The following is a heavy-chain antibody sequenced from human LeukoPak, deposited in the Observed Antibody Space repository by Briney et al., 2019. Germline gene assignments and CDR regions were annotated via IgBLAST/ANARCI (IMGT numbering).Heavy chain of an antibody. D-gene: IGHD3-22*01. CDR1: GGSISSGGYY. CDR2: IYYSGST. CDR3: ALLYYDSSGHSTAYNWFDP. J-gene: IGHJ5*02. Sequence: SETLSLTCTVSGGSISSGGYYWSWIRQHPGKGLEWIGYIYYSGSTYYNPSLKSRVTISVDTSKNQFSLKLSSVTAADTAVYYCALLYYDSSGHSTAYNWFDPWGQGTLVTVSS. V-gene: IGHV4-31*03.